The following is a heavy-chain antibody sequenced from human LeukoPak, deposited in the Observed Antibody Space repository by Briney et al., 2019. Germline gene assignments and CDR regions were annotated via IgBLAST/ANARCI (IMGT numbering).Heavy chain of an antibody. CDR2: IYYSGST. D-gene: IGHD3-3*01. CDR3: ARGRYDFWSGYYTFDY. Sequence: PSQTLSLTCTVSGGSISSYYWSWIRQPPGKGLEWIGYIYYSGSTNYNPSLKSRVTISVDTSKNQFSLKLSSVTAADTAVYYCARGRYDFWSGYYTFDYWGQGTLVTVSS. V-gene: IGHV4-59*12. CDR1: GGSISSYY. J-gene: IGHJ4*02.